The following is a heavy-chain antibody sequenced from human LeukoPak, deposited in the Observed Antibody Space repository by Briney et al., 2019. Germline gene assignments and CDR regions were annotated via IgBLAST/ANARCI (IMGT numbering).Heavy chain of an antibody. CDR2: IHYSGTI. V-gene: IGHV4-59*01. CDR3: ARGHKGLEV. Sequence: PSETLSLTCSVSGASISAYYWSWIRQPPGKGLEWIGYIHYSGTINYNPSLMSRVTISVDSSKNQFSLRLSSVTAADTAVYFCARGHKGLEVWGQGATVTVFS. CDR1: GASISAYY. J-gene: IGHJ6*02.